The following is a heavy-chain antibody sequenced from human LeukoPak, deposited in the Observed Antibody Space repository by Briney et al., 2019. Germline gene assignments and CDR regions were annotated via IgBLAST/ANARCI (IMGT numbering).Heavy chain of an antibody. D-gene: IGHD3-10*01. Sequence: FQGRVTITRDTSTSTVYMELSSLRSEDTAVYYCARGDTMVRGVTSIGDYWGQGTLVTVSS. V-gene: IGHV1-46*01. CDR3: ARGDTMVRGVTSIGDY. J-gene: IGHJ4*02.